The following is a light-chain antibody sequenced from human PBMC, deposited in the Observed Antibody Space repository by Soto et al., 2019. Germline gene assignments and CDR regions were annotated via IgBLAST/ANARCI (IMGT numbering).Light chain of an antibody. CDR2: GAS. J-gene: IGKJ2*01. CDR3: QQYGSSLLMYT. CDR1: QSVSSSY. V-gene: IGKV3-20*01. Sequence: EIVLTQSPGTLSLSPGERATLSCRASQSVSSSYLAWYQQKPGQAPRLLIYGASSRATGIPDRFSGSGSGTDFTLTISRLEPEDFAGYYCQQYGSSLLMYTFGQGTKLEIK.